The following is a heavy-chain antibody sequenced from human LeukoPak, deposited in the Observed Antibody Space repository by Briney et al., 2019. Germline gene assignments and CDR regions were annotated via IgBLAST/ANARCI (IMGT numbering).Heavy chain of an antibody. CDR2: ISAYNGNT. Sequence: ASVKVSCKASGYTFTSYGISWVRQAPGQGLEWMGWISAYNGNTNYAQKFQGRVTMTRDTSTSTVYMELSSLRSEDTAVYYCARARRDGYNFDPKASFDYWGQGTLVTVSS. D-gene: IGHD5-24*01. CDR3: ARARRDGYNFDPKASFDY. V-gene: IGHV1-18*01. J-gene: IGHJ4*02. CDR1: GYTFTSYG.